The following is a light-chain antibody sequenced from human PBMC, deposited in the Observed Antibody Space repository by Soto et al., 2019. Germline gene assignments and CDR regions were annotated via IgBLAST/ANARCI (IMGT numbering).Light chain of an antibody. CDR1: QSVSSN. V-gene: IGKV3-15*01. J-gene: IGKJ4*01. Sequence: EIVMTQSPATLSVSPGERATLSCRASQSVSSNLAWYQLKPGQAPRLLIYGASTGATGTPARLSASGSGTEFTLTISSLQSEDFAVYYCQQYDNWPQSFGGGTKVEIK. CDR3: QQYDNWPQS. CDR2: GAS.